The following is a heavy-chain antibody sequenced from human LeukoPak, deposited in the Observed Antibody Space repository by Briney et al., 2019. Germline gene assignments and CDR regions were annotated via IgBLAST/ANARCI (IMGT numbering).Heavy chain of an antibody. V-gene: IGHV3-30*04. CDR1: GFTFSSYA. CDR3: ARALSTSWPFYYYFGLDV. Sequence: GRSLRLSCAASGFTFSSYAMHWVRQAPGKGLEWVAVISYDGSNKYYADSVKGRFTISRDNSKNTLYLQMNSLRADDTAVFYCARALSTSWPFYYYFGLDVWGQGTTVTVSS. J-gene: IGHJ6*02. CDR2: ISYDGSNK. D-gene: IGHD6-13*01.